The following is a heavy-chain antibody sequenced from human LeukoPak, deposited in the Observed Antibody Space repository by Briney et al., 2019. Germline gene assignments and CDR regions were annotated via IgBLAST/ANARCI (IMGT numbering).Heavy chain of an antibody. CDR2: IYYSGST. Sequence: SETLSLTCTVSGGSISSSSYYWGWIRQPPGKGLEWIGSIYYSGSTYYNPSLKSRVTISVDTSKNQFSLKLSSVTAADTAVYYCARTSITIFGGFDPCGQGTLVTVSS. D-gene: IGHD3-3*01. J-gene: IGHJ5*02. CDR1: GGSISSSSYY. V-gene: IGHV4-39*07. CDR3: ARTSITIFGGFDP.